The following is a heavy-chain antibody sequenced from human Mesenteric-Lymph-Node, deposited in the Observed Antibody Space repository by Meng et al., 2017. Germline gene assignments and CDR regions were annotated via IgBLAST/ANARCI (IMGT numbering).Heavy chain of an antibody. D-gene: IGHD3-10*01. CDR1: GYTFTGYY. CDR3: ARGLELLWFGEFGY. J-gene: IGHJ4*02. V-gene: IGHV1-2*02. Sequence: GPLVESGGGLVQPGGSLRLSCAASGYTFTGYYMHWVRQAPGQGLEWMGWINPNSGGTNYAQKFQGRVTMTRDTSISTAYMELSRLRSDDTAVYYCARGLELLWFGEFGYWGQGTLVTVSS. CDR2: INPNSGGT.